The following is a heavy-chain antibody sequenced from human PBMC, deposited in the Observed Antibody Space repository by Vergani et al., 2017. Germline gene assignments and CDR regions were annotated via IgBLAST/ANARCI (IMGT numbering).Heavy chain of an antibody. D-gene: IGHD3-22*01. CDR2: IIPIFGTA. J-gene: IGHJ5*02. V-gene: IGHV1-69*18. CDR1: GGTFSSYA. Sequence: QVQLVQSGAEVKKPGSSVKVSCKASGGTFSSYAISWVRQAPGQGLEWMGRIIPIFGTANYAQKFQGRVTITADESTSTAYMELNSLRAEDTAVYYCARATAIDSSGYSPSPNWFDPWGQGTLVTVSS. CDR3: ARATAIDSSGYSPSPNWFDP.